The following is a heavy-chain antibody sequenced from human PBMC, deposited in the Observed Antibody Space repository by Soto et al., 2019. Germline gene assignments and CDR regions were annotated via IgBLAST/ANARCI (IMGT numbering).Heavy chain of an antibody. CDR3: ARDPQRGYSGLDV. CDR1: GFRFSTYD. CDR2: ITTSSSSI. D-gene: IGHD2-2*01. Sequence: VKLVESGGGWVQPGGSLRLSCAASGFRFSTYDMNWVRQAPGKGLEWLSYITTSSSSIKYADPVKGRFTVSRDDANNSLYLPLSSLRDVDPAVYYCARDPQRGYSGLDVWGQGTTVSVSS. V-gene: IGHV3-48*02. J-gene: IGHJ6*02.